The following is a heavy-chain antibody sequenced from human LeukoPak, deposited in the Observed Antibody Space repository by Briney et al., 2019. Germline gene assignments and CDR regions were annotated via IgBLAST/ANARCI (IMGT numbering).Heavy chain of an antibody. CDR3: ARGLRYHRFDP. CDR2: INHSGST. J-gene: IGHJ5*02. V-gene: IGHV4-34*01. D-gene: IGHD1-14*01. Sequence: KASETLSLTCAVYGGSFSGYYWSWIRQPPGKGLEWIGEINHSGSTNYNPSLKSRVTISVDTSKNQFSLKLSSVAAADTAVYYCARGLRYHRFDPWGQGTLVTVSS. CDR1: GGSFSGYY.